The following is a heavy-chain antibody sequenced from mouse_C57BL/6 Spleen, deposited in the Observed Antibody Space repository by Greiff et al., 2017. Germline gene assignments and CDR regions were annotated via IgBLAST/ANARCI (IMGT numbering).Heavy chain of an antibody. CDR2: VDPNSGGT. Sequence: QVQLQQPGAELVKPGASVKLSCKASGYTFTSYWLHWVKQRPGRGLEWIGNVDPNSGGTKYNEKFKSKATLTVDKPSSTAYMQLSSLTSDDSAVYYCARFCVYCDYLSFAYWGQGTLVTVSA. CDR3: ARFCVYCDYLSFAY. J-gene: IGHJ3*01. CDR1: GYTFTSYW. D-gene: IGHD2-4*01. V-gene: IGHV1-72*01.